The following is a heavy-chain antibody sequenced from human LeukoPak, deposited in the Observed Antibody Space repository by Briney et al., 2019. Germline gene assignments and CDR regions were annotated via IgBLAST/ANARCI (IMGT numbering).Heavy chain of an antibody. J-gene: IGHJ3*02. Sequence: ASVKVSCKASGYTFTSYGISWVRQAPGQGLEWMGWISAYNGNTNYAQKLQGRVTITTDTSTSTAYMELRSLRSDDTAVYYCARYSHQLADNHDAFDIWGQGTMVTVSS. V-gene: IGHV1-18*01. D-gene: IGHD2-2*01. CDR1: GYTFTSYG. CDR3: ARYSHQLADNHDAFDI. CDR2: ISAYNGNT.